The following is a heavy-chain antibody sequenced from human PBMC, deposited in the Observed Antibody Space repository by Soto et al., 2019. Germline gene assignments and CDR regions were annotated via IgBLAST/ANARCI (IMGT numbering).Heavy chain of an antibody. V-gene: IGHV4-31*03. Sequence: SDTLSLTAPFSGFSRSRGCYYLRWIREHPGKGLEWIGYIYYSGSTYYNPSLKSRVTISVDTSKNQFSLKLSSVTAADTAVYYCARLNYDFWSGYPGPFDYWGQGTLGNVAS. D-gene: IGHD3-3*01. CDR3: ARLNYDFWSGYPGPFDY. CDR2: IYYSGST. J-gene: IGHJ4*02. CDR1: GFSRSRGCYY.